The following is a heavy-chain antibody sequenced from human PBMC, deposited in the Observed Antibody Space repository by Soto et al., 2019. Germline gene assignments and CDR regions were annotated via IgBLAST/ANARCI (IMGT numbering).Heavy chain of an antibody. D-gene: IGHD4-17*01. CDR3: ARHDYGDYRGDYYYGMDV. CDR2: IYPGDSDT. Sequence: GESLKISCKGSGYSFTSYCIGWVRQMPGKGLEWMGIIYPGDSDTRYSPSFQGQVTISADKSISTAYLQWSSLKASDTAMYYCARHDYGDYRGDYYYGMDVWGQGTTVTVSS. CDR1: GYSFTSYC. V-gene: IGHV5-51*01. J-gene: IGHJ6*02.